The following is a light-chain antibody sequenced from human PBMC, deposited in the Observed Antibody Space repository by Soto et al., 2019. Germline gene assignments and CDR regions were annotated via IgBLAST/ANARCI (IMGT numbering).Light chain of an antibody. CDR1: QGISNY. CDR3: HQYHSAPFT. J-gene: IGKJ3*01. V-gene: IGKV1-27*01. CDR2: AAS. Sequence: DIQMTQSPSSLSASVGDGVTITCRANQGISNYLAWYQQKPGKVPELLIYAASTLQSGVPTRFSGGGSGTDFTLTISSLQPEDVATYYCHQYHSAPFTFGPGTKVDFK.